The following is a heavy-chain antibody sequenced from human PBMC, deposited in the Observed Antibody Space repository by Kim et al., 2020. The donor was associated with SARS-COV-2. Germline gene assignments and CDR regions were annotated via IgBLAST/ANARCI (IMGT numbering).Heavy chain of an antibody. CDR3: AGHGGAGYNSYYYGMDV. D-gene: IGHD5-12*01. CDR2: IYYSGST. V-gene: IGHV4-39*01. CDR1: GGSISSSSYY. J-gene: IGHJ6*02. Sequence: SETLSLTCTVSGGSISSSSYYWGWIRQPPGKGLEWIGSIYYSGSTYYNPSLKSRVTISVDTSKNQFSLKLSPVTAADTAGYYCAGHGGAGYNSYYYGMDVWGQGTTVTVSS.